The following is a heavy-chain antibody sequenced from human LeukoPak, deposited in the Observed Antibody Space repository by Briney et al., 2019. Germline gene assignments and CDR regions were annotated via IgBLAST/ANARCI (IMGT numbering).Heavy chain of an antibody. V-gene: IGHV3-21*01. CDR2: ISSSSSYI. J-gene: IGHJ3*02. Sequence: GGSLRLSCAASGFTFSSYAMSWVRQAPGKGLEWVSSISSSSSYIYYADSVKGRFTISRDHAKNSLYLQMNSLRAEDTAVYYCARVMYSSSWPGAFDIWGQGTMVTVSS. CDR1: GFTFSSYA. D-gene: IGHD6-13*01. CDR3: ARVMYSSSWPGAFDI.